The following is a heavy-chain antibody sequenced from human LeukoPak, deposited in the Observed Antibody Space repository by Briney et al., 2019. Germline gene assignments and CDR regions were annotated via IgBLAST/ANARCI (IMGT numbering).Heavy chain of an antibody. V-gene: IGHV3-7*01. CDR3: ARMRGFGSV. CDR2: IKEDGSEK. J-gene: IGHJ4*01. CDR1: GFTFNNYW. D-gene: IGHD3-16*01. Sequence: GGSLRLSCTGSGFTFNNYWMTWVRQAPEKGLEWVANIKEDGSEKNYRDSVKGRFTISRDNTKRSLYLQMNSLRVEDTAMYYCARMRGFGSVWGHGTLVTVSS.